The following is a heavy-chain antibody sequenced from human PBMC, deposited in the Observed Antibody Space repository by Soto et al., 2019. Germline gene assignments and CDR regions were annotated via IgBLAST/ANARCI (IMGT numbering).Heavy chain of an antibody. CDR3: VQTPGSPGFDS. CDR1: GFAVSSKY. V-gene: IGHV3-53*01. J-gene: IGHJ4*02. CDR2: IYGGGTT. Sequence: EVQLVESGGGLIQPGGSLRLSCAASGFAVSSKYMTWVRQAPGKGLEWVSVIYGGGTTYYADSVKGRFTISRDTSKNTLYLQMNSLIAEDTPVYYSVQTPGSPGFDSWGQGTLLTLSS. D-gene: IGHD5-12*01.